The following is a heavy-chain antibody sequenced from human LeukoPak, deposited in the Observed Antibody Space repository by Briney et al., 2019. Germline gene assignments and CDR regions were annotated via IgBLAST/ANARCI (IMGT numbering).Heavy chain of an antibody. D-gene: IGHD6-13*01. CDR3: ARDRGRGASRNFDY. Sequence: SETLSLTCTVSGGSISNYYWSWIRQPPGKGLEWIGYIYYSGSTNYNPSLKSRVTISVDTSKNQFSLKLSSVTAADTAVYYCARDRGRGASRNFDYWGQGALVTVSS. CDR1: GGSISNYY. CDR2: IYYSGST. V-gene: IGHV4-59*01. J-gene: IGHJ4*02.